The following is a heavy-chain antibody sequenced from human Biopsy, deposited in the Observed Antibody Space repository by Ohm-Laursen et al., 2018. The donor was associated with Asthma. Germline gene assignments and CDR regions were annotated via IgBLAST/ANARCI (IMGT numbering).Heavy chain of an antibody. Sequence: GASVKVSCKASGGTFRTYAFNWVRQAPGQGLEWMGGIIPMYGVPKVAQKFQGRVTITADESTSTAYMEMGSLRSEDTAVYYCARVDAIMISGDFYFYSGFDLWGQGTTVRVSS. CDR1: GGTFRTYA. D-gene: IGHD3-16*01. V-gene: IGHV1-69*13. J-gene: IGHJ6*02. CDR2: IIPMYGVP. CDR3: ARVDAIMISGDFYFYSGFDL.